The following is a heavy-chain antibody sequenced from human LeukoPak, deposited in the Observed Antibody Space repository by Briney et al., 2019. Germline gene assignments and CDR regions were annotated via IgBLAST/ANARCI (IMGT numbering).Heavy chain of an antibody. V-gene: IGHV4-59*01. Sequence: SETLSPTCTVSGGSISSYYWSWIRQPPGKGLEWIGYIYYSGSTNYNPSLKSRVTISVDTSKNQFSLKLSSVTAADTAVYYCARGALFDYWGQGTLVTVSS. CDR2: IYYSGST. CDR3: ARGALFDY. CDR1: GGSISSYY. J-gene: IGHJ4*02.